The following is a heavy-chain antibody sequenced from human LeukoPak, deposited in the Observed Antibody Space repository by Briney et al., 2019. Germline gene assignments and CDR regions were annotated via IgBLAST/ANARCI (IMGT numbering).Heavy chain of an antibody. CDR2: IIPIFGTA. D-gene: IGHD5-18*01. J-gene: IGHJ4*02. V-gene: IGHV1-69*05. Sequence: SVKVSCKASGGTFSNYAISWVRQAPGQGLEWMGRIIPIFGTANYAQKFQGRVTITTDESTSTAYMELSSLRSEDTAVYYCARGGYSYGTSFDYWGQGTLVTVSS. CDR3: ARGGYSYGTSFDY. CDR1: GGTFSNYA.